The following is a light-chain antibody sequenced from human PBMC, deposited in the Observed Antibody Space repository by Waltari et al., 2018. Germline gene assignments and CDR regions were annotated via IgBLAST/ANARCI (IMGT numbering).Light chain of an antibody. Sequence: EIVLPQSPGTLSLSPVERATLSCRASQSVSSSDLAWYQQKPGQAPELLSYGASSRATGIPDRFSGSVSGTDFTLTSSRLGPEDFAVYYCQQYGSSAYTFGQGTKLEIK. CDR1: QSVSSSD. CDR3: QQYGSSAYT. V-gene: IGKV3-20*01. J-gene: IGKJ2*01. CDR2: GAS.